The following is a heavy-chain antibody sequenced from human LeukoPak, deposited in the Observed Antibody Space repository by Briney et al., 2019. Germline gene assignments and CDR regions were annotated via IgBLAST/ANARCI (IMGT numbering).Heavy chain of an antibody. CDR1: GFTFSRNA. CDR2: ISSSGTTI. V-gene: IGHV3-48*04. J-gene: IGHJ5*02. CDR3: ARDQIWFDP. Sequence: PGGSLRLSCAGSGFTFSRNAMNWVRQTPGKGLEWVAYISSSGTTIYYADSVKGRFTISRDNAKNSLYLQMNSLRAEDTAVYYCARDQIWFDPWGQGTLVTVSS.